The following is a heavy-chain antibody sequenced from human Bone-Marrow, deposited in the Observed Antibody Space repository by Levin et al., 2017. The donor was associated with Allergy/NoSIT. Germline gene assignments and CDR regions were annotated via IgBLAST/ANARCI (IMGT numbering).Heavy chain of an antibody. D-gene: IGHD3-3*01. CDR2: INVENGDT. J-gene: IGHJ6*03. Sequence: ASVKVSCKTSGYSFTNYGITWVRQAPGQGFEWMGWINVENGDTNYGQKFQGRVSMTTDTSTSTVYMELRSLRSDDTAVYYCARVARDAFGVVVEYYHYMDVWGKGTTVTVSS. CDR3: ARVARDAFGVVVEYYHYMDV. CDR1: GYSFTNYG. V-gene: IGHV1-18*01.